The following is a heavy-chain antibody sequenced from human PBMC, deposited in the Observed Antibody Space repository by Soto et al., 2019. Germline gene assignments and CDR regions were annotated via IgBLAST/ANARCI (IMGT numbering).Heavy chain of an antibody. D-gene: IGHD6-13*01. CDR3: ARTARIAAAHNWFDP. CDR1: GYSFTSYW. V-gene: IGHV5-51*01. Sequence: GESLKISCKGSGYSFTSYWIGWVRQMPGKGLEWMGIIYPGDSDTRYSPSFQGQVTISADKSISTAYLQWSSLKASDTAMYYCARTARIAAAHNWFDPWGQGTLVTVSS. CDR2: IYPGDSDT. J-gene: IGHJ5*02.